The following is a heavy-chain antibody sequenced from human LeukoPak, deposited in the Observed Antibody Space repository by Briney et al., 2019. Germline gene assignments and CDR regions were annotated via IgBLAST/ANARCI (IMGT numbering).Heavy chain of an antibody. Sequence: ASVKVSCKASGYTFTGYYMHWVRQAPGQGLEWMGWINPNSGGTNYAQKFHGRVTMTRDTSISTAYMELSRLRSDDTAVYYCARGYYDSSGYYYFDYWGQGTLVTVSS. CDR2: INPNSGGT. J-gene: IGHJ4*02. CDR3: ARGYYDSSGYYYFDY. CDR1: GYTFTGYY. V-gene: IGHV1-2*02. D-gene: IGHD3-22*01.